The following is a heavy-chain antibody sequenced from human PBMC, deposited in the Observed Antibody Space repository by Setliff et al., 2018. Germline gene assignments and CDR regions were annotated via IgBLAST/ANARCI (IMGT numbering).Heavy chain of an antibody. D-gene: IGHD3-22*01. CDR3: ARGRLRITMIVVVTVQRGYFDY. CDR2: INHSGST. V-gene: IGHV4-34*01. J-gene: IGHJ4*02. CDR1: GGSFSGYY. Sequence: PSETLSLTCAVYGGSFSGYYWSWIRQPPGKGLELIGEINHSGSTNYNPSLKSRVTISVDTSKNQFSLNLSSVTAADTAVYYCARGRLRITMIVVVTVQRGYFDYWGQGTLVTVSS.